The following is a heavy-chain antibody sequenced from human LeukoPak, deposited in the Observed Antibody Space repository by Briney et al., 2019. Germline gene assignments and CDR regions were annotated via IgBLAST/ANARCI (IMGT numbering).Heavy chain of an antibody. CDR3: ARAKYSSSGNWFDP. CDR1: GNIFTGYY. Sequence: ASVKVSCKASGNIFTGYYLHWVRQAPGQGLEWMGWINPNGGGPNYAQKFQGRVTMTRDTSISTAYMELSRLRSDDTAVYYCARAKYSSSGNWFDPWGQGTLVTVSS. J-gene: IGHJ5*02. CDR2: INPNGGGP. V-gene: IGHV1-2*02. D-gene: IGHD6-6*01.